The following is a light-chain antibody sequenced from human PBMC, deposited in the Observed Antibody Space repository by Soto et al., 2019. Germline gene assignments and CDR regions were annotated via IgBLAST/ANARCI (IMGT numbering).Light chain of an antibody. CDR2: GNS. Sequence: QSALTQPPSVSGAPGQRVTISCTGSSSNIGAGYDVHWYQQLPGTAPKLLIYGNSNRPSGVPDRFSGSKSGTSASLAITGLQAEDEADDYCQSYDSSLSVVLFGGGTKLTVL. J-gene: IGLJ2*01. CDR1: SSNIGAGYD. V-gene: IGLV1-40*01. CDR3: QSYDSSLSVVL.